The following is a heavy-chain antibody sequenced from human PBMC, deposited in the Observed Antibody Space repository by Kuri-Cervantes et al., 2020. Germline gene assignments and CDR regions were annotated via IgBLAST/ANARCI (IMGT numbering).Heavy chain of an antibody. CDR3: ARGAIAAAGKYCRFDP. D-gene: IGHD6-13*01. Sequence: SETLSLTCTVSGGSISSSSYYWGWIRQPPGKGLEWIGEINHSGSTNYNPSLKSRVTISVDTSKNQFSLKLSSVTAADTAVYYCARGAIAAAGKYCRFDPWGQGTLVTVSS. J-gene: IGHJ5*02. CDR1: GGSISSSSYY. V-gene: IGHV4-39*07. CDR2: INHSGST.